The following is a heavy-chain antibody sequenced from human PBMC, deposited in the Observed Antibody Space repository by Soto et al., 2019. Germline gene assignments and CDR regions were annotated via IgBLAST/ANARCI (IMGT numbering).Heavy chain of an antibody. CDR2: IIPIFSKT. Sequence: QVQLVQSGAEVKEPGTSVKISCKASGGTFSTSSFVWVRQGPGQGLEWMGGIIPIFSKTNVVEKFRGRITFTADESTRTAYMELTSLRSEDTAIYYCARDVVRSIGGDSCGQGTLVTVSS. CDR3: ARDVVRSIGGDS. J-gene: IGHJ4*02. D-gene: IGHD3-16*01. CDR1: GGTFSTSS. V-gene: IGHV1-69*01.